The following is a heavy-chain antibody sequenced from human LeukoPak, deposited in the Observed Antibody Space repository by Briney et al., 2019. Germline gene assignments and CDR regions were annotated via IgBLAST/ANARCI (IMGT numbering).Heavy chain of an antibody. CDR1: GDSISRYY. CDR2: IYNGGII. CDR3: ARDSGTTGEVKFDP. D-gene: IGHD3-10*01. Sequence: PSETLSLTCTVSGDSISRYYWSWIRQPAGKGLEWIGRIYNGGIITYNPSLKSRVTMSTDTSNNQFSLRLRFVTAADTAVYYCARDSGTTGEVKFDPWGQGTLVTVSS. J-gene: IGHJ5*02. V-gene: IGHV4-4*07.